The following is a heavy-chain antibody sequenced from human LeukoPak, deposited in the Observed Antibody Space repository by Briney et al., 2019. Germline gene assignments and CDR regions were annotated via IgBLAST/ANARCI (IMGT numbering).Heavy chain of an antibody. CDR2: ISWNSGSI. CDR3: AKAGGIAEAGNWFDP. J-gene: IGHJ5*02. V-gene: IGHV3-9*01. CDR1: GFTFDDYA. D-gene: IGHD6-13*01. Sequence: GRSPRLSCAASGFTFDDYAMHWVRQAPGKGLEWDSGISWNSGSIGYADSVKGRFTISRDNAKNSLYLQMNSLRAEDTALYYCAKAGGIAEAGNWFDPWGQGTLVTVSS.